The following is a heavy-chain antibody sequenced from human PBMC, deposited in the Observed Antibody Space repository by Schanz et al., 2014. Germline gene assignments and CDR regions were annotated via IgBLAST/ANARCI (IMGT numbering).Heavy chain of an antibody. CDR3: ARGNDIQVWSLDY. D-gene: IGHD5-18*01. Sequence: QLQLQESGPGLVKPSETLSLTCTVSGDSISSYSWSWIRRPAGKGLEWIGRIYTSGATNYNPSLKSRLTMSVDTSKNQVSLKLRSVTAADTAVYYCARGNDIQVWSLDYWSQGTLVTVSS. CDR2: IYTSGAT. V-gene: IGHV4-4*07. CDR1: GDSISSYS. J-gene: IGHJ4*02.